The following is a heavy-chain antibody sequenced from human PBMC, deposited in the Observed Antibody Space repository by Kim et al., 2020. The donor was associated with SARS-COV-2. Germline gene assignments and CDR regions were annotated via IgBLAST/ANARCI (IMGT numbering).Heavy chain of an antibody. V-gene: IGHV4-59*01. J-gene: IGHJ5*02. D-gene: IGHD5-18*01. Sequence: SETLSLTCTVSGGSISTYYWSWIRQPPGKGLEWIGYIYNSGSTNYNPSLKSRVTISVDTSKNQFSLKLSSVTAADTAVYYRARDARYGGWFDPWGQGTLVTVSS. CDR2: IYNSGST. CDR3: ARDARYGGWFDP. CDR1: GGSISTYY.